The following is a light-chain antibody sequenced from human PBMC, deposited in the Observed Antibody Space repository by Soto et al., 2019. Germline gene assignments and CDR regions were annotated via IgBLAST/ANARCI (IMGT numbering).Light chain of an antibody. V-gene: IGKV1-5*01. CDR3: QQYKSYST. CDR1: QSLNSR. J-gene: IGKJ1*01. Sequence: DIQLTQSRSTLSASVGDRVTLTCRAAQSLNSRLAWYQHRPGKAPRLLIYDASTLESGVPSRFSGSGSGTEFTLTINNLQPDDLATYICQQYKSYSTFGRGTKVDIK. CDR2: DAS.